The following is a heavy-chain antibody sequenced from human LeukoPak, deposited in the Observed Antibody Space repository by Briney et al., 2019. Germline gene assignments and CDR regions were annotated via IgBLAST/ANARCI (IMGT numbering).Heavy chain of an antibody. CDR2: IYYSGST. J-gene: IGHJ4*02. V-gene: IGHV4-59*01. Sequence: SETLSLTCTVSGGPISSYYWSWIRQPPGKGLEWIGYIYYSGSTNYNPSLKSRVTISVDTSKNQFSLKLSSVTAADTAVYYCARDLYYYGSGSYQFDYWGQGTLVTVSS. D-gene: IGHD3-10*01. CDR1: GGPISSYY. CDR3: ARDLYYYGSGSYQFDY.